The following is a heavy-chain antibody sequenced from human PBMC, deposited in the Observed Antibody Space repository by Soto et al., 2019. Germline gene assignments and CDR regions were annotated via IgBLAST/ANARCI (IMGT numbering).Heavy chain of an antibody. Sequence: GASVKVSCKASGYTFTSYAISWVRQAPGQGLEWMGGIIPIFGTANYAQKFQGRVTITADESTSTAYMELSSLRSEDTAVYYCARELVFAGDSSDVNYRDAFDIWG. J-gene: IGHJ3*02. CDR1: GYTFTSYA. V-gene: IGHV1-69*13. CDR3: ARELVFAGDSSDVNYRDAFDI. D-gene: IGHD3-22*01. CDR2: IIPIFGTA.